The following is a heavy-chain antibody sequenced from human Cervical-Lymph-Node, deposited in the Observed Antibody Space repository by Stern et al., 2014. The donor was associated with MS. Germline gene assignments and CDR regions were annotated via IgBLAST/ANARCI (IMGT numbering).Heavy chain of an antibody. J-gene: IGHJ4*02. CDR3: ARSPLINEMLFDYLDY. Sequence: QVPLGQSGGDVVHPGRSLRLSCAASRFTFSNYSMHWVRQAPGKGLEWMAVISFDGDNKFYADSVKGRFTISRDNAKNTLYLQMGSLRVEDTAIYYCARSPLINEMLFDYLDYWGQGTPVTVSS. CDR2: ISFDGDNK. D-gene: IGHD3-10*02. CDR1: RFTFSNYS. V-gene: IGHV3-30*04.